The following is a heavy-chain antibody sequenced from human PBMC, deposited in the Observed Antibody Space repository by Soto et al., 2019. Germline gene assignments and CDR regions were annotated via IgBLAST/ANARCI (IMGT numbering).Heavy chain of an antibody. J-gene: IGHJ6*02. CDR3: ARDVPLNYYDGTYSYYAMDV. CDR2: IIPFFKAT. Sequence: SVKVSGKASGGTFSSHAISWVRQAPGQGLEWMGGIIPFFKATNYAQKFQGRVTITADDSTSTAYMDLYSLRSEDTAVYYCARDVPLNYYDGTYSYYAMDVWGQGTTVTVSS. V-gene: IGHV1-69*13. D-gene: IGHD3-16*01. CDR1: GGTFSSHA.